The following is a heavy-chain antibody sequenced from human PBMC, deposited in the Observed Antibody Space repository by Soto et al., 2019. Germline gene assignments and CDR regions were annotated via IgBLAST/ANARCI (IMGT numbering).Heavy chain of an antibody. J-gene: IGHJ6*02. V-gene: IGHV3-30-3*01. CDR1: GFTFSSYA. CDR2: ISYDGSNK. Sequence: QVQLVESGGGVVQPGRSLRLSCAASGFTFSSYAMHWVRQAPGKGLEWMAVISYDGSNKYYADSVKGRFTISRDNSKNTLYLQMNSLRAEDTAVYYCARDRYGMDVWGQGTTVTVSS. CDR3: ARDRYGMDV.